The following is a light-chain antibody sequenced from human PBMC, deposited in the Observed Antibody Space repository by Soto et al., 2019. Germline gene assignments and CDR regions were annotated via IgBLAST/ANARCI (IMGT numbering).Light chain of an antibody. CDR3: QQSYRTPRT. J-gene: IGKJ2*01. Sequence: DIQMTQSPSSLSASVGDRVTITCRASQSISSYLNWYQQKPGKAPKLLIYAASSLQSGVPSRFSGSRSGTDFTLTISSLQPEDFATDYCQQSYRTPRTFGQGTKLEIK. CDR2: AAS. CDR1: QSISSY. V-gene: IGKV1-39*01.